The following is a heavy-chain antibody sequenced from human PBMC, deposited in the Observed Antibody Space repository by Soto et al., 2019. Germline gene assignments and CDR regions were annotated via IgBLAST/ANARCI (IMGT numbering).Heavy chain of an antibody. J-gene: IGHJ3*01. D-gene: IGHD3-3*01. CDR1: GFTFSNYA. CDR2: ISGSGAST. Sequence: GGSLRLSCTASGFTFSNYAMTWARQAPGKGLEWVSIISGSGASTSYADSVKGRFTISRDNSQNTVYLEMNSLRAEDTAVYFCAKGISSQIYGVAKGAFDVWGLGTMVTVSS. CDR3: AKGISSQIYGVAKGAFDV. V-gene: IGHV3-23*01.